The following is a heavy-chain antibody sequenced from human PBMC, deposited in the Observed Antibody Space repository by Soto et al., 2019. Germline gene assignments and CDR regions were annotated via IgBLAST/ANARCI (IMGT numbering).Heavy chain of an antibody. CDR2: VSGNNGVS. D-gene: IGHD2-2*01. V-gene: IGHV1-18*04. CDR1: GYTSADFG. CDR3: VRDQKYFRVNGNWFDS. J-gene: IGHJ5*01. Sequence: QVQLMQSGTEVKKPGASVTVSCTASGYTSADFGISWVRQAPGQGLECMGWVSGNNGVSNPAPKVQGRITMTLDTSTGVSYMALRSLRSDDTAIYYCVRDQKYFRVNGNWFDSWGQGALVSVSS.